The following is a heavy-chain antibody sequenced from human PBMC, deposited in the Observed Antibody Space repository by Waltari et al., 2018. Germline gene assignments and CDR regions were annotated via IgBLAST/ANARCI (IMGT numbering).Heavy chain of an antibody. Sequence: VESGGGLVQPGGSLRLSCAASGFSLGSYEWNWVRQAPGKGLEWISYISESGHSTFYADSVKGRFTVSRDNAKNSLHLQMNSLRAEDSATYYCARDGRGPGLTKVDVWGQGTTVTVSS. CDR2: ISESGHST. CDR1: GFSLGSYE. J-gene: IGHJ6*02. CDR3: ARDGRGPGLTKVDV. D-gene: IGHD2-21*01. V-gene: IGHV3-48*03.